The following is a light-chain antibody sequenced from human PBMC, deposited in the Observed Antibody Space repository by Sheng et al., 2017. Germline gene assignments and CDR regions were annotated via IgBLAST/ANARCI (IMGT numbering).Light chain of an antibody. CDR2: DAS. CDR1: QDISNY. Sequence: DIQMTQSPSSLSASVGDRVTITCQASQDISNYLNWFQQKPGKAPKLLIYDASHLLTGVPSRFSGSGSGTDFSLTISSLQPEDFATYYCQQNNGAPITFGQGTRLEIK. V-gene: IGKV1-33*01. J-gene: IGKJ5*01. CDR3: QQNNGAPIT.